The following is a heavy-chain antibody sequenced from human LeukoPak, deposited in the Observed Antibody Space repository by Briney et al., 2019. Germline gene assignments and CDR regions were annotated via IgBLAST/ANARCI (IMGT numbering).Heavy chain of an antibody. J-gene: IGHJ3*02. CDR2: IKSKTDGGTT. D-gene: IGHD4-17*01. CDR1: GFTFSNAW. CDR3: TTDDSTGYDAFDI. Sequence: GGSLRLSCADSGFTFSNAWMSWVREAPEKGLEWVGRIKSKTDGGTTDYAAPVKGRFNISRDDSKNTLYLQMNSLKTEDTAVYYCTTDDSTGYDAFDIWGQGTMVTVSS. V-gene: IGHV3-15*01.